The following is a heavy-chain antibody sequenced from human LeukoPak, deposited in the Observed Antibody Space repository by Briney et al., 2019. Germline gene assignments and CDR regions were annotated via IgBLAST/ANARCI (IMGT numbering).Heavy chain of an antibody. D-gene: IGHD5-18*01. CDR2: IYYSGST. Sequence: SETLSLTCTVSGGSISSGGYYWSWIRQHPGKGLEWIGYIYYSGSTYYNPSLKSRVTISVDTSKNQFSLKLSSVTAADTAVYYCARTGGYSYGYHYFDYWGQGTLVTVSS. CDR3: ARTGGYSYGYHYFDY. J-gene: IGHJ4*02. CDR1: GGSISSGGYY. V-gene: IGHV4-31*03.